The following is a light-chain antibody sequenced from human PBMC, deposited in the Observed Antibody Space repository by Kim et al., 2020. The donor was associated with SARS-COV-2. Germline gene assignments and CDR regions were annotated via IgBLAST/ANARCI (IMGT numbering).Light chain of an antibody. CDR3: AAWDDSLNGPV. CDR1: QSNIGSNS. J-gene: IGLJ2*01. Sequence: GQGVTISCSGSQSNIGSNSVNWYQQLPGTAPKLLIFSNNQRPSGVPDRFSGSKSGTSASLAISGLQSEDDADYYCAAWDDSLNGPVFGGGTQLTVL. V-gene: IGLV1-44*01. CDR2: SNN.